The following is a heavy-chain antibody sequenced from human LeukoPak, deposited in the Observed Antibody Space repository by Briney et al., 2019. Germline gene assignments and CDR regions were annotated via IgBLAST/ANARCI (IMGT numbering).Heavy chain of an antibody. V-gene: IGHV3-30-3*01. CDR1: GFTFSSYA. D-gene: IGHD3-10*01. J-gene: IGHJ4*02. CDR3: ARGPGQRPSYFDY. CDR2: ISYDGSNK. Sequence: GGSLRLSCAASGFTFSSYAMHWVRQAPGKGLEWVAVISYDGSNKYYADSVKGRFTISRDNSKNTLYLQMNSLRAEDTAVYYCARGPGQRPSYFDYWGQGTLVTVSS.